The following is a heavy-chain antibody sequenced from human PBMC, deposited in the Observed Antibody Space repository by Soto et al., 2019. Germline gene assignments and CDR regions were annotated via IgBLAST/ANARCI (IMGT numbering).Heavy chain of an antibody. Sequence: QVQLQQWGAGLLKPSETLSLTCAVYGGSFSGYYWSWIRQPPGKGLEWIGEINHSGSTNYNPSLKSRGNILGNTVKKQFPPELSSWAAADTAGYLRAGGHEAAACPYLLLLYKDGRGKGTTVTVSS. CDR3: AGGHEAAACPYLLLLYKDG. J-gene: IGHJ6*03. CDR1: GGSFSGYY. CDR2: INHSGST. D-gene: IGHD3-10*01. V-gene: IGHV4-34*01.